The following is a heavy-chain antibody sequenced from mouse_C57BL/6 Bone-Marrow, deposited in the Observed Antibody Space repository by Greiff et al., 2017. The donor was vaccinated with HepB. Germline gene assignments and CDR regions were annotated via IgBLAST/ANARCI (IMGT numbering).Heavy chain of an antibody. Sequence: QVQLQQPGAELVKPGASVKLSCKASGYTFTSYWMHWVKQRPGQGLEWIGMIHPNSGSTNYNEKFKSKATLTVDKSSSTAYMQLSSLTSEDSAVCFCAGLYCFGSSYHYAMGYWGQGTSVTVSS. CDR3: AGLYCFGSSYHYAMGY. CDR1: GYTFTSYW. D-gene: IGHD1-1*01. J-gene: IGHJ4*01. V-gene: IGHV1-64*01. CDR2: IHPNSGST.